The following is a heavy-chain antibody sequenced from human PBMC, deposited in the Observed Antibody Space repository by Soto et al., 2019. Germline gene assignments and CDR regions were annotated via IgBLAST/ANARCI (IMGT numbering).Heavy chain of an antibody. D-gene: IGHD3-3*01. Sequence: EVQLVESGGGLVQPGGSLRLSCAASGFTFSRYDMHWVRQGTGKGLEWVSAIGTAGDTYYPGSVKGRFTISRENAKNSLYLQVNNLRAGDTAVYYCARAGNDFWSPGVFYYYYMDVWGKGTTVTVSS. CDR2: IGTAGDT. CDR1: GFTFSRYD. CDR3: ARAGNDFWSPGVFYYYYMDV. J-gene: IGHJ6*03. V-gene: IGHV3-13*01.